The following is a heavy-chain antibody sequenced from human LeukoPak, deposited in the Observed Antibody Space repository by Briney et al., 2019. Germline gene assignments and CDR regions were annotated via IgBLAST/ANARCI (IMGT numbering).Heavy chain of an antibody. Sequence: GGSLRLSCAASGFTFSSYSMNWVRQAPGKGLEWVSSISSSSSYIYYADPVKGRFTISRDNAKNSLYLQMNSLRAEDTAVYYCVFAMIDDWVYDYWGQGTLVTVSS. J-gene: IGHJ4*02. CDR3: VFAMIDDWVYDY. D-gene: IGHD3-22*01. V-gene: IGHV3-21*01. CDR2: ISSSSSYI. CDR1: GFTFSSYS.